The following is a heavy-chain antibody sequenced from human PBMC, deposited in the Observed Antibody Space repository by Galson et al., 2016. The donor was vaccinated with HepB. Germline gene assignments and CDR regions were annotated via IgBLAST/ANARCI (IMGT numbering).Heavy chain of an antibody. CDR1: GFTFSTYG. V-gene: IGHV3-33*01. Sequence: SLRLSCAASGFTFSTYGMHWVRQAPGKGLEWVAVIGHDGSYTNYVDSVKGRFTISRDNSKNTLYLQFNSLRDEDTAVYYSARDLAVGRYFDYCGQGTLVTVSS. D-gene: IGHD2-15*01. CDR3: ARDLAVGRYFDY. CDR2: IGHDGSYT. J-gene: IGHJ4*02.